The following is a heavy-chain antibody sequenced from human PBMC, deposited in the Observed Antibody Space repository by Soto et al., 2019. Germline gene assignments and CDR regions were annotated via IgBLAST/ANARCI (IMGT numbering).Heavy chain of an antibody. J-gene: IGHJ4*02. Sequence: PVGSLRLSCAASGFTFSSYEMNWVRQAPGKGLEWVSYISSSGSTIYYADSVKGRFTISRDNAKNSLYLQMNSLRAEDTAVYYCARSLNYGDYGDTYYFDYWGQGTLVTVSS. CDR2: ISSSGSTI. CDR1: GFTFSSYE. D-gene: IGHD4-17*01. CDR3: ARSLNYGDYGDTYYFDY. V-gene: IGHV3-48*03.